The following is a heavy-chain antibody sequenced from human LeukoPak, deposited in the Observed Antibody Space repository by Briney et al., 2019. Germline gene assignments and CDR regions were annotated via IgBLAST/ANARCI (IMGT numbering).Heavy chain of an antibody. CDR3: ARSGLYAEYHQH. J-gene: IGHJ1*01. CDR1: GYTFTGYY. D-gene: IGHD2-2*01. CDR2: INPNSGGT. Sequence: ASVKVSCKASGYTFTGYYIHWVRQAPGQGLGWMGWINPNSGGTNYAQKFQGRVTMTRDTSTRTAYMDLSRLRSDDTAVYYCARSGLYAEYHQHWGQGTPVTVSS. V-gene: IGHV1-2*02.